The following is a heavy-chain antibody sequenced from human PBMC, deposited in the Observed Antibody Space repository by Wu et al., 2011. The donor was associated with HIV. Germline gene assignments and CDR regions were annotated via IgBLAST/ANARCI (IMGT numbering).Heavy chain of an antibody. CDR2: VNPNSDNT. CDR3: ARDFGGDGDS. D-gene: IGHD2-21*01. V-gene: IGHV1-8*02. Sequence: QVQLVQSGAEVKKPRASVKVSCRASGYTFTSYDINWVRQATGQGLEWMGWVNPNSDNTAYAQKFQGRLTMTRDTSISTAYMELSSLRSEDTAMYYCARDFGGDGDSWGQGTLVTVSS. J-gene: IGHJ4*02. CDR1: GYTFTSYD.